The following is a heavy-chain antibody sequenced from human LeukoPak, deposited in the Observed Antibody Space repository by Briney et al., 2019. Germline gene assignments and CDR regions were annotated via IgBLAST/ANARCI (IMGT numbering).Heavy chain of an antibody. CDR2: IYYAGNT. CDR3: ARLGYDYGYYYYGMDV. Sequence: SETLSLTCTVSGVPISSGGYYWSWIRQDPGTGLEWIGHIYYAGNTYYKPSLKSRVAIAVDTSKNQFSLKVNSVTAADTAVYYCARLGYDYGYYYYGMDVWGQGTTVTVSS. CDR1: GVPISSGGYY. V-gene: IGHV4-31*03. D-gene: IGHD3-22*01. J-gene: IGHJ6*02.